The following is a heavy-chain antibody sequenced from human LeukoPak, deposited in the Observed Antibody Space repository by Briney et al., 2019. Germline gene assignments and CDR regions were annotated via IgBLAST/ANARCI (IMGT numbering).Heavy chain of an antibody. CDR3: ARDGRPHCSGGSCNGFDY. CDR1: GFTFSSYA. D-gene: IGHD2-15*01. V-gene: IGHV3-64*01. CDR2: ISSNGGST. Sequence: GGSLRLSCAASGFTFSSYAMRWVRQAPGKGLEYVSAISSNGGSTYYANSVKGRFTISRDNSKNTLYLQMGSLRAEDMAVYYCARDGRPHCSGGSCNGFDYWGQGTLVTVSS. J-gene: IGHJ4*02.